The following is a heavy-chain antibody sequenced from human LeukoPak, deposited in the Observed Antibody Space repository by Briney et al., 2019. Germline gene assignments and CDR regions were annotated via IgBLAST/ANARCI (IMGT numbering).Heavy chain of an antibody. V-gene: IGHV3-23*01. J-gene: IGHJ5*02. CDR3: AKDRGQLVPKYNWFDP. Sequence: GGSLRLSCAASGFTFSSYAMNWVRQAPGKGLERVSAISSSGSSTYYADSVKGRFTISRDNSKNTLYLQMNSLRAEDTAVYYCAKDRGQLVPKYNWFDPWGQGTLVTVSS. D-gene: IGHD6-6*01. CDR2: ISSSGSST. CDR1: GFTFSSYA.